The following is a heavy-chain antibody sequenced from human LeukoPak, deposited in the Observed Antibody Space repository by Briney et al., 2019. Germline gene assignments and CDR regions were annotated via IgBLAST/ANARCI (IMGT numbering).Heavy chain of an antibody. V-gene: IGHV3-30*18. J-gene: IGHJ6*04. Sequence: GGSLRLSCAASGFTFSSYGTHWVRQAPGKGLEWVAVISYDGSNKYYADSVKGRFTISGDNSKNTLYLQMNSLRAEDTAVYYCAELGITMIGGVWGKGTTVTISS. CDR2: ISYDGSNK. CDR1: GFTFSSYG. D-gene: IGHD3-10*02. CDR3: AELGITMIGGV.